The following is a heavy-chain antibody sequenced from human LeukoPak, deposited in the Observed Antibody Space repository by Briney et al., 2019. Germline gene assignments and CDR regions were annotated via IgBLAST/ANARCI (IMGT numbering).Heavy chain of an antibody. CDR1: GGTFSSYA. CDR3: ARAHLGIAARPGAFDI. D-gene: IGHD6-6*01. CDR2: IIPIFGTA. V-gene: IGHV1-69*13. Sequence: SVKVSCKASGGTFSSYAISWVRQAPGQGLEWMGGIIPIFGTANYAQKFQGRVTITADESTSTAYMELRSLRSEDTAVYYCARAHLGIAARPGAFDIWGQGTMVTVSS. J-gene: IGHJ3*02.